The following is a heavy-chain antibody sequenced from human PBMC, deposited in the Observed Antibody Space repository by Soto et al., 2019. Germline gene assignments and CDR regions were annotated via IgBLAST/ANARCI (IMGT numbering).Heavy chain of an antibody. CDR2: INSDGSST. Sequence: GGSLRLSCAASGFTFSSYWMHWVRQAPGKGLVWVSRINSDGSSTSYADSVKGRFTISRDNDKKTLYLQMNSLRAEDTAVYYCAREQAVAGTAYYYYGMDVWGQGTTVTVSS. D-gene: IGHD6-19*01. CDR3: AREQAVAGTAYYYYGMDV. V-gene: IGHV3-74*01. J-gene: IGHJ6*02. CDR1: GFTFSSYW.